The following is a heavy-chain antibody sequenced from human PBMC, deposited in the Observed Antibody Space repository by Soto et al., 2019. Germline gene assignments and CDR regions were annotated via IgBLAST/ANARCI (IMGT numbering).Heavy chain of an antibody. V-gene: IGHV5-51*01. CDR3: ARLTLSATVTTSYYYGMDV. D-gene: IGHD4-17*01. J-gene: IGHJ6*02. CDR1: GYSFTSYW. Sequence: GESLKISCKGSGYSFTSYWIGWVRQMPGKGLEWMGIIYPGDSDTRYSPSFQGQVTISADKSISTAYLQWSSLKASDTATYYCARLTLSATVTTSYYYGMDVWGQGTTVTVSS. CDR2: IYPGDSDT.